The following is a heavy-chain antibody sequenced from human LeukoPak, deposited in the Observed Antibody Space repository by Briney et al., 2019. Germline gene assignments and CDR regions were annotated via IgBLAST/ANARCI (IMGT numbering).Heavy chain of an antibody. CDR3: AKNGGGLGY. CDR2: ISDSGGST. D-gene: IGHD2-8*01. CDR1: GFTFSSYV. Sequence: PGGSLRLSCAASGFTFSSYVMTWVRQAPGKGLEWVSAISDSGGSTYYADSVKGRFAISRDNSRNTLYLQMNSLRAEGTAVYFCAKNGGGLGYWGQGTLVTVSS. V-gene: IGHV3-23*01. J-gene: IGHJ4*02.